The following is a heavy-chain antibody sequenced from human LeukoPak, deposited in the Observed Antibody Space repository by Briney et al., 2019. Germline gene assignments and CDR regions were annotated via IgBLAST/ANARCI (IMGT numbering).Heavy chain of an antibody. J-gene: IGHJ6*02. D-gene: IGHD3-16*02. V-gene: IGHV3-43*02. Sequence: PGGSLRLSCAASGFTFDDYAMHWVRQAPGKGLEWVSLISGDGGNTYYADSVKVRFTISRDNSKNSLYLQVNSLRAEDTALYYCAKGGLSYYYGMDVWGQGTTVTVSS. CDR3: AKGGLSYYYGMDV. CDR1: GFTFDDYA. CDR2: ISGDGGNT.